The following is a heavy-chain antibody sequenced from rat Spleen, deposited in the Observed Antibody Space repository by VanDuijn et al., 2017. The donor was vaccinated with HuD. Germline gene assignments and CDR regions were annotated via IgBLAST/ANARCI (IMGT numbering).Heavy chain of an antibody. V-gene: IGHV5S13*01. CDR1: GFTFSNYG. CDR3: ARRDSYAHGYVMDA. CDR2: ISPSGGPT. J-gene: IGHJ4*01. Sequence: EVQLVESGGGLVQPGRSLKLSCAASGFTFSNYGMAWVRQAPTKGLEWVASISPSGGPTYYPDSVKGRFTISRDTAQNTLYLQMNSLRSEDTATYYCARRDSYAHGYVMDAWGQGASVTVSS. D-gene: IGHD1-12*01.